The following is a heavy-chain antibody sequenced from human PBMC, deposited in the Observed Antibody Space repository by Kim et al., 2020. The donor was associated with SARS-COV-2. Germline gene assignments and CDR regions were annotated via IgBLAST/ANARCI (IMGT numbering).Heavy chain of an antibody. CDR2: ISYEGSKK. CDR3: AKRNEIFWLAALLGGVDA. Sequence: GGSLRLSCVASGFTFSNFGMHWVRQAPGKGLEWVATISYEGSKKYYVDSVNGRVTISRDNFKNTLYLQMNGLRPEDTGVYFCAKRNEIFWLAALLGGVDAWGQGTTVTVAS. J-gene: IGHJ6*02. CDR1: GFTFSNFG. V-gene: IGHV3-30*18. D-gene: IGHD3-9*01.